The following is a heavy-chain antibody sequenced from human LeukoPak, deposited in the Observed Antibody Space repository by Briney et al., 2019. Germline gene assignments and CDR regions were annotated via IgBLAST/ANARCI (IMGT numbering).Heavy chain of an antibody. CDR2: ISYDGSNK. CDR3: ARAGYSYGYDAFDI. CDR1: GFTFSSYA. J-gene: IGHJ3*02. V-gene: IGHV3-30-3*01. Sequence: PGGSLRLSCAASGFTFSSYAMHWVRQAPGKGLEWVAVISYDGSNKYYADSVKGRFTISGDNSKNTLYLQMNSLRAEDTAVYYCARAGYSYGYDAFDIWGQGTMVTVSS. D-gene: IGHD5-18*01.